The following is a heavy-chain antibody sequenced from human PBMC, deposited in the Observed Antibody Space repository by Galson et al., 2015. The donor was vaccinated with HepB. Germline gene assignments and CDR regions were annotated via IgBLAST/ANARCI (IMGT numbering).Heavy chain of an antibody. CDR2: ISGYNGNT. CDR3: ARDWWLARGGYGMDV. Sequence: SVKVSCKASGYIFTSYGISWVRQAPGQGLEWMGWISGYNGNTNYAQRLQGRVTMTTDTSTTTAYMELRSLTSDDTAVYYCARDWWLARGGYGMDVWGQGTTVTVSS. J-gene: IGHJ6*02. D-gene: IGHD6-19*01. V-gene: IGHV1-18*04. CDR1: GYIFTSYG.